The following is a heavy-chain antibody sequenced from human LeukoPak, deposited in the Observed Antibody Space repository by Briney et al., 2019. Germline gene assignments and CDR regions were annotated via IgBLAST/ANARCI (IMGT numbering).Heavy chain of an antibody. J-gene: IGHJ4*02. D-gene: IGHD4-17*01. CDR3: AKGPQSPTTVTTRGFFDY. V-gene: IGHV3-23*01. CDR1: GFSFGVYA. CDR2: ISGRGDVT. Sequence: GGPLRLSCTASGFSFGVYAMSWVRLAPGKGLEWASGISGRGDVTYYTDSVQGRFTLSRDNSKNTVYLQMNRLRADDSALYYCAKGPQSPTTVTTRGFFDYWGQGTLVTVSS.